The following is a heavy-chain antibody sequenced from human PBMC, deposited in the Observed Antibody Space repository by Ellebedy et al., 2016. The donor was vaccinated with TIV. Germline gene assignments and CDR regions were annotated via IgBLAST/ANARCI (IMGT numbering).Heavy chain of an antibody. Sequence: GESLKISCAASGFTFDDYAMHWVRQAPGKGLEWVSLISGSGGSTYYADSVKGRFTISRDNSKNTLYLQMNSLRAEDTAVYYCAKGFTMVRGVHGYWGQGTLVTVSS. CDR1: GFTFDDYA. D-gene: IGHD3-10*01. CDR2: ISGSGGST. CDR3: AKGFTMVRGVHGY. J-gene: IGHJ4*02. V-gene: IGHV3-23*01.